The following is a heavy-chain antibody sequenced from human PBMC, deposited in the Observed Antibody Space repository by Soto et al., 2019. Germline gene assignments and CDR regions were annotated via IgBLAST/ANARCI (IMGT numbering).Heavy chain of an antibody. V-gene: IGHV3-23*01. CDR1: GFTFSSYA. D-gene: IGHD3-22*01. J-gene: IGHJ4*02. Sequence: CAASGFTFSSYAMSWVRQAPGKGLEWVSAISGSGGSTYYADSVKGRFTISRDNSKNTLYLQMNSLRAEDTAVYYCAKASYSSGYPAFDYWGQGTLVTVSS. CDR2: ISGSGGST. CDR3: AKASYSSGYPAFDY.